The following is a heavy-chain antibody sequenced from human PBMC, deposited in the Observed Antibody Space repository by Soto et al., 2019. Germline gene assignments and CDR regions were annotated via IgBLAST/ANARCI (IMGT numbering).Heavy chain of an antibody. J-gene: IGHJ6*04. Sequence: GGSLRLSCAASGFTFSSYAMHWVRQAPGKGLEWVAVISHDGSNKYYADSVKGRFTISRDNSKNTLYLQMNSLRAEDTAVYYCARDQVVPAARRGMDVWGKGTTVTVSS. D-gene: IGHD2-2*01. CDR3: ARDQVVPAARRGMDV. CDR2: ISHDGSNK. V-gene: IGHV3-30-3*01. CDR1: GFTFSSYA.